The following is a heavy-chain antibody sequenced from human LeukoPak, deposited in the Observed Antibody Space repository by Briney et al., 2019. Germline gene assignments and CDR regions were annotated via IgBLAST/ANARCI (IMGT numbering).Heavy chain of an antibody. D-gene: IGHD3-10*01. CDR2: ITSSSSYI. Sequence: GGSLRLSCAASGFTFSSYNMNWVRQAPGKGLEWVSSITSSSSYIYYADSVKGRFTISRDNAKNSLYLQINSLRAEYTAVYYCAKDSKRWKTYYYESGSYYFEYWGQGTLVTVSS. V-gene: IGHV3-21*01. CDR3: AKDSKRWKTYYYESGSYYFEY. J-gene: IGHJ4*02. CDR1: GFTFSSYN.